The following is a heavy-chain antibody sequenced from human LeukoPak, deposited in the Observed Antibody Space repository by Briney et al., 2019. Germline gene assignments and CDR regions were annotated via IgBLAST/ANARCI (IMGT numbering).Heavy chain of an antibody. CDR3: ARVLCVSNGICYAFDI. J-gene: IGHJ3*02. V-gene: IGHV4-4*07. Sequence: SETLSLTCTVSGTFISPYHWSWFRQSAGKGLEWIGLMYSSDSSNYSLSLKSRLTISPDNSKNQFSLRLSSVTAADTAVYYCARVLCVSNGICYAFDIWGQGTTVIVSS. CDR2: MYSSDSS. CDR1: GTFISPYH. D-gene: IGHD2-8*01.